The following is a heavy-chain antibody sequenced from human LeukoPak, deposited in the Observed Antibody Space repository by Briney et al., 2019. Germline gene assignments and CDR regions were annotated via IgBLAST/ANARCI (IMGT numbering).Heavy chain of an antibody. CDR1: GFTFSNHL. Sequence: GGSLRLSCAVSGFTFSNHLMSWVRQAPGKGLEWVSTIRGDGSGTYYADSVKGRFTISRDNSKNTLYLQMNSLRAEDTAVYYCAKAREAGAAGTTRYYFDYWGQGTLVTVSS. V-gene: IGHV3-23*01. CDR3: AKAREAGAAGTTRYYFDY. CDR2: IRGDGSGT. D-gene: IGHD6-13*01. J-gene: IGHJ4*02.